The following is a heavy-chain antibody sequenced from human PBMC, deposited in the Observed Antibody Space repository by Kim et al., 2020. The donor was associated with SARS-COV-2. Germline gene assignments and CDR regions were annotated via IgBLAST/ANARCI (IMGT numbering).Heavy chain of an antibody. J-gene: IGHJ5*02. CDR1: GFTFSNYG. V-gene: IGHV3-30*18. D-gene: IGHD3-16*01. Sequence: GGSLRLSCAASGFTFSNYGIHWVRQAPGKGLEWVAAISYDGSNKYYAASVRGRFTISRDNSKNTLYLQMNSLGAEDTAVYYCAKGWGSGASSTWLNPWGQGTLVTVSS. CDR3: AKGWGSGASSTWLNP. CDR2: ISYDGSNK.